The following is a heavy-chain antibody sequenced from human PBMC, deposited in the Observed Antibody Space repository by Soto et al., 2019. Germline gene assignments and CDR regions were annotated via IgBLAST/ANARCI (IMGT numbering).Heavy chain of an antibody. D-gene: IGHD2-2*01. CDR1: GFTLSSYG. CDR2: IWYDGSNK. CDR3: ARGEGYCSSTSCYDCGMDV. J-gene: IGHJ6*02. V-gene: IGHV3-33*01. Sequence: GGSLRLSCAASGFTLSSYGMHWVRQAPGKGLEWVAVIWYDGSNKYYADSVKGRFTISRDNSKNTLYLQMNSLRAEDTAVYYCARGEGYCSSTSCYDCGMDVWGQGTTVTVSS.